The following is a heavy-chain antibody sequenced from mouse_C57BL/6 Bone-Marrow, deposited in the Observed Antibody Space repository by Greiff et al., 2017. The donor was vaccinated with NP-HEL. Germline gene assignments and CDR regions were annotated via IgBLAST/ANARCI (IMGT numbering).Heavy chain of an antibody. V-gene: IGHV1-61*01. CDR2: IYPSDSET. J-gene: IGHJ3*01. D-gene: IGHD4-1*01. CDR3: AREGNWVFAY. CDR1: GYTFTSYW. Sequence: QVQLQQPGAELVRPGSSVKLSCKASGYTFTSYWMDWVKQRPGQGLEWIGNIYPSDSETHYNQKFKDKATLTVDKSSSTAYMQLSSLTSEDSAVYYCAREGNWVFAYWGQGTLVTVSA.